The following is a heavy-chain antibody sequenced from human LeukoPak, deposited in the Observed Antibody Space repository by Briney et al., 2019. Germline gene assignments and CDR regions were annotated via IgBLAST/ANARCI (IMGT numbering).Heavy chain of an antibody. CDR3: TKGKWGYPFDY. CDR1: GFTFSGSA. CDR2: IRSKTNNYAT. V-gene: IGHV3-73*01. D-gene: IGHD1-26*01. Sequence: GGSLRLSCAASGFTFSGSAMHWVRQASGKGLEWVGRIRSKTNNYATAYAASVKGRFIISRDDSKNTAYLQMNSLKTDDTAVYFCTKGKWGYPFDYWGQGALVTVSS. J-gene: IGHJ4*02.